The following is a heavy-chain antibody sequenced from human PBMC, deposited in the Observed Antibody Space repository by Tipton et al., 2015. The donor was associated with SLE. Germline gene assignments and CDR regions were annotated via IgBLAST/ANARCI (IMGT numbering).Heavy chain of an antibody. CDR3: ARGFLGMKAAQYYFDY. CDR2: ISSSSYYI. D-gene: IGHD6-25*01. V-gene: IGHV3-21*03. J-gene: IGHJ4*02. Sequence: SLRLSCAASGFTFSTYAMSWVRQAPGKGLEWVSSISSSSYYIYYADSVKGRFTISRDNAKKSLYLQMNSLRAEDTAVYYCARGFLGMKAAQYYFDYWGQGTLVTVSS. CDR1: GFTFSTYA.